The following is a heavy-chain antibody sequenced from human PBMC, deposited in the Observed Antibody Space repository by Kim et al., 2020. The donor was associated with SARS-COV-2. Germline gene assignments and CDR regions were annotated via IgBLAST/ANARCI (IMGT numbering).Heavy chain of an antibody. CDR1: GLTFSSNA. CDR3: AKSLTPRSYYSAVDV. D-gene: IGHD3-16*02. CDR2: ISAGGSGT. J-gene: IGHJ6*02. V-gene: IGHV3-23*01. Sequence: GGSLRLSCVASGLTFSSNAMTWVRPAPGKGLEWVSAISAGGSGTYYADSVRGRFTISRDVSKNTLYLQMNSLRAEDTALYFCAKSLTPRSYYSAVDVCG.